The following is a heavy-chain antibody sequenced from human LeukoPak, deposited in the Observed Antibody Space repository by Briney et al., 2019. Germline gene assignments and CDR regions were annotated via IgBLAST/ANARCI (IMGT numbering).Heavy chain of an antibody. J-gene: IGHJ4*02. CDR3: AGGWIQLWLDNYFDY. CDR1: GFTFNRHA. V-gene: IGHV3-30*04. D-gene: IGHD5-18*01. Sequence: GGSLRLSCAASGFTFNRHAMYWVGQAPGKGLEWVAVISSDGRNKYYADSVKGRFTISRDNSKNTLYVQMNSLRPEDTAVYYCAGGWIQLWLDNYFDYWGQGTLVTVSS. CDR2: ISSDGRNK.